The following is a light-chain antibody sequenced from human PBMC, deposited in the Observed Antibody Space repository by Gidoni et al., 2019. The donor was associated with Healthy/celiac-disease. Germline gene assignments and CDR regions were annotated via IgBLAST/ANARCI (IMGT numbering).Light chain of an antibody. J-gene: IGKJ1*01. V-gene: IGKV2-28*01. CDR1: QSLLHSNGYNY. CDR3: MQARQTPRT. CDR2: LGS. Sequence: DLVMTQSPLSLPVTPGEPASICCRSSQSLLHSNGYNYLDWYLQKPGQSPQLLIYLGSNRASGVPDRFSGSGSGTDFTLKISRVEAEDVGVYYCMQARQTPRTFGQGTKVEIK.